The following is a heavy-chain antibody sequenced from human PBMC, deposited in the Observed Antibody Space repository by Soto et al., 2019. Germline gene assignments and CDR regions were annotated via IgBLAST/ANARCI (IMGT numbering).Heavy chain of an antibody. D-gene: IGHD2-2*02. Sequence: EVQLLESGGGLVQPGGSLRLSCAASGFTFSSYAMSWVRQAPGKGLEWVSAISGSGGSTYYADSVKGRFTISSDNSKNTLYLQMNSLRAADTAVYYCAKCGNPAAIRVLGYYYYYYGMDVWGQGTTVTVSS. J-gene: IGHJ6*02. V-gene: IGHV3-23*01. CDR2: ISGSGGST. CDR3: AKCGNPAAIRVLGYYYYYYGMDV. CDR1: GFTFSSYA.